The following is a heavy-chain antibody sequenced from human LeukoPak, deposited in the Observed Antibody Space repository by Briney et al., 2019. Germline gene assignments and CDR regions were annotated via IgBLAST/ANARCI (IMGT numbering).Heavy chain of an antibody. D-gene: IGHD3-22*01. V-gene: IGHV3-23*01. CDR2: ISGSGGST. CDR3: AKEMYYYDSSGPFDY. CDR1: GFTFSSYA. J-gene: IGHJ4*02. Sequence: GGSLRLSWAASGFTFSSYAMSWVRQAPGKGLEWVSAISGSGGSTYYADSVKGRFTISRDNSKNTLYLQMNSLRAEDTAVYYCAKEMYYYDSSGPFDYWGQGTLVTVSS.